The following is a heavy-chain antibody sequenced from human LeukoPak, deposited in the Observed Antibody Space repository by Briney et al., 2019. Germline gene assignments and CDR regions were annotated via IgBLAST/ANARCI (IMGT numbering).Heavy chain of an antibody. Sequence: GGSLRLSCAASGFTFSRSSMNWVRQAPGKGLEWVSFIDRDSSITYYADSVRGRFIISRDNARYSLFLQMNSLRAEDTAVYFCATYDSGWYLTYWGQGTLVTVSS. CDR3: ATYDSGWYLTY. D-gene: IGHD6-19*01. V-gene: IGHV3-48*01. CDR2: IDRDSSIT. CDR1: GFTFSRSS. J-gene: IGHJ4*02.